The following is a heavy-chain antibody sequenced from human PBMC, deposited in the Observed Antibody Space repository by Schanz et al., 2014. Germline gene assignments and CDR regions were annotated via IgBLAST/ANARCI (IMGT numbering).Heavy chain of an antibody. V-gene: IGHV3-11*01. Sequence: QVQLLESGGGLFKPGGSLRLSCAGSGFTFADYYMTWIRQAPGKGLEWISYVSSYDTTVSYADSVKGRFTISRDNAKNSVYLQMNSLRVEDTAVYCCARYGFRKFGVVYGLAVWGQGTTVTVS. J-gene: IGHJ6*02. CDR2: VSSYDTTV. CDR3: ARYGFRKFGVVYGLAV. CDR1: GFTFADYY. D-gene: IGHD3-3*01.